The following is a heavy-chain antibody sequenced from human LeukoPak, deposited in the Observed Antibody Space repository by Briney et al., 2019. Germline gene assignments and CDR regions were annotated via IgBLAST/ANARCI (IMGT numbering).Heavy chain of an antibody. V-gene: IGHV3-13*01. J-gene: IGHJ4*02. CDR3: ARGRSGDGYFDY. CDR2: IGTAGDT. D-gene: IGHD3-10*01. CDR1: GFTFSSYD. Sequence: PGGALRLSCAASGFTFSSYDMHWVRQTTGKSLEWVSAIGTAGDTYYPGSVKGRFTISRENAKNSLYLQMNSLRAGDTAVYFCARGRSGDGYFDYWGQGTLVTVSS.